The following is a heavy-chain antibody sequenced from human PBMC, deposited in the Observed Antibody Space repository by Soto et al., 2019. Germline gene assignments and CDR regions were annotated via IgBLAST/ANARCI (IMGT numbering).Heavy chain of an antibody. D-gene: IGHD5-18*01. Sequence: QAQLVESGGGVVQPGRSLRLSCAASGFAFSSYGMHWVRQAPGTGLEWVAVISYDGSLQHYADSVKGRFTISRDNSKNRVRLQMSGLRAGDTAVYYCVSDRGYGHASVPYSWGQGTLVSVSS. CDR3: VSDRGYGHASVPYS. CDR2: ISYDGSLQ. V-gene: IGHV3-30*13. J-gene: IGHJ4*02. CDR1: GFAFSSYG.